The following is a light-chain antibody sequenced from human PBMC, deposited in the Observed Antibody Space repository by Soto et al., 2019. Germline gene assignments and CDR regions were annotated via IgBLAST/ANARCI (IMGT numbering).Light chain of an antibody. CDR1: QSVISTY. CDR3: QQFNNWPRT. V-gene: IGKV3D-15*01. CDR2: GAS. Sequence: EILLTQSPGTLSLSPGEISTLSCRSSQSVISTYLAWYQQKPGQAPRLLIYGASSRATGIPARFSGSGSGTEFTLTISSLQSEDFAVYYCQQFNNWPRTFGQGTKVDIK. J-gene: IGKJ1*01.